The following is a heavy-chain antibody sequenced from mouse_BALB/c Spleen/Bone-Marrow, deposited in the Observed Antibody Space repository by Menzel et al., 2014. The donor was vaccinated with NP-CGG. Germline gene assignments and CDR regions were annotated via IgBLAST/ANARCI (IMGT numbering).Heavy chain of an antibody. J-gene: IGHJ3*01. CDR1: GDSITSGY. V-gene: IGHV3-8*02. CDR2: ISNSGST. D-gene: IGHD3-3*01. CDR3: AGWGFAY. Sequence: EVKVVESVPSLVKPSQTLSLTCSVTGDSITSGYWNWIRKVPGNKLEYMGYISNSGSTYYNPSLKSRISITRDISKNQYYLQLNSVTTEDTATYYCAGWGFAYWGQGTLVTVSA.